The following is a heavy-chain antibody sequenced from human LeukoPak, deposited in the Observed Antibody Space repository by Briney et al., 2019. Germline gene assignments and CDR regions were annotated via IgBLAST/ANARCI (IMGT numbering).Heavy chain of an antibody. Sequence: SETLSLTCAVYGGSFSGYYWSWIRQPPGKGLEWIGEINHSGSTNYNPSLKSRVTISVDTSKNQFSLKLSSVTAADTAVYYCARGRRGSGKFSSAFDIWGQGTMVTVSS. V-gene: IGHV4-34*01. J-gene: IGHJ3*02. CDR1: GGSFSGYY. D-gene: IGHD3-10*01. CDR2: INHSGST. CDR3: ARGRRGSGKFSSAFDI.